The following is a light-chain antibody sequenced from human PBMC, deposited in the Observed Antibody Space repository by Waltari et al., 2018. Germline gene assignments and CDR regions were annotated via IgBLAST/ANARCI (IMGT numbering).Light chain of an antibody. Sequence: SYELTQPPSVSVSPGQTASITCSGDKLGDKYVCWYQQRSGQSPVVVIYQDTKRPSGIHERFSRPNSGKTATLTISRNQAMDEGYYYCQAWDSTTLLFGGGTKLTVL. CDR2: QDT. J-gene: IGLJ2*01. CDR1: KLGDKY. V-gene: IGLV3-1*01. CDR3: QAWDSTTLL.